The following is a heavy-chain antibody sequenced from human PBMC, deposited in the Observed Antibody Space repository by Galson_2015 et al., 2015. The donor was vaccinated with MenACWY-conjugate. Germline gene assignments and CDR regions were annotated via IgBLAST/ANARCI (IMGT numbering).Heavy chain of an antibody. D-gene: IGHD3-9*01. V-gene: IGHV3-30*18. Sequence: SLRLSCAASGFTFSSYGMHWVRQAPGKGLVWVAVISYDGSNKYYADSVKGRFTISRDNSKNTLYLQMNSLRAEDTAVYYCAKEGPTRRFLTGHNWFDPWGQGTLVTVSS. CDR2: ISYDGSNK. J-gene: IGHJ5*02. CDR3: AKEGPTRRFLTGHNWFDP. CDR1: GFTFSSYG.